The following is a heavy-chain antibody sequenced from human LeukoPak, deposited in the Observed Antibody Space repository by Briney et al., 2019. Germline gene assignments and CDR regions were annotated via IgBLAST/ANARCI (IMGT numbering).Heavy chain of an antibody. V-gene: IGHV3-30*03. D-gene: IGHD5-12*01. Sequence: PGGSLRLSCAASGFTFSSYGMHWVRQAPGKGLEWVAVISYDGSNKYYADSVKGRFTISRDNSKNTLYLQLNSLRPDDTAVYYCARDQLAYSGYDTLFDYWGQGTLVSVSS. CDR3: ARDQLAYSGYDTLFDY. J-gene: IGHJ4*02. CDR1: GFTFSSYG. CDR2: ISYDGSNK.